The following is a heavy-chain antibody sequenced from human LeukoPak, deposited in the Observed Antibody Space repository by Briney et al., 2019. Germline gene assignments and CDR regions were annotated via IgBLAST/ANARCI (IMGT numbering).Heavy chain of an antibody. D-gene: IGHD3-3*01. CDR2: ISAYNGNT. J-gene: IGHJ6*03. Sequence: WASVKVSCKTSGYTFTSYGISWVRQAPGQGLEWMGWISAYNGNTNYAQKLQGRVTMTTDTSTSTAYMELRSLRSDDTAVYYCARNGAPYYRLWSGYYLCEDYYYYMDVWGKGTTVTVSS. V-gene: IGHV1-18*01. CDR3: ARNGAPYYRLWSGYYLCEDYYYYMDV. CDR1: GYTFTSYG.